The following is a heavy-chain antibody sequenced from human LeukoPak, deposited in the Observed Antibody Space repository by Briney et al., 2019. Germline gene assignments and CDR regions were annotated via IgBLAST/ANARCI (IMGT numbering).Heavy chain of an antibody. CDR3: ARLKRTYSGFDI. CDR2: IYTSGST. CDR1: GGSLSRYY. V-gene: IGHV4-4*07. Sequence: SETLSLTCTVSGGSLSRYYWRWIRQPAGEGLEWIGGIYTSGSTNYNPSLTSRVTMSVDTSKNQFSLTLSPLTTAETAVYYCARLKRTYSGFDIWGQGTMVTVSS. J-gene: IGHJ3*02. D-gene: IGHD4-11*01.